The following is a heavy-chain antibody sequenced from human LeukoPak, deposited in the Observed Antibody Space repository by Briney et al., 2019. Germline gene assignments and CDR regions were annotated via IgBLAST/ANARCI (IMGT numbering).Heavy chain of an antibody. CDR3: ARTIAVADDAFDI. D-gene: IGHD6-19*01. CDR1: GYTFTSYA. Sequence: GASVKVSCKASGYTFTSYAMHWERQAPGQRLEWMGWINAGNGNTKYSQKFQGRVTITRDTSASTAYMELSSLRSEDTAVYYCARTIAVADDAFDIWGQGTMVTVSS. J-gene: IGHJ3*02. CDR2: INAGNGNT. V-gene: IGHV1-3*01.